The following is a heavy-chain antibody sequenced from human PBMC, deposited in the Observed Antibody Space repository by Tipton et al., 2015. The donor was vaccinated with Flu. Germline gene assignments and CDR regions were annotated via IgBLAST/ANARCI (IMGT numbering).Heavy chain of an antibody. CDR1: GFTVSSSY. V-gene: IGHV3-53*01. CDR3: ATLTGDDY. Sequence: SLRLSCAASGFTVSSSYMSWVRQAPGKGLEWVSVIYSGGSTYYADSVKGRFTISRDNSKNTLYLQINSLRAEDTAVYYCATLTGDDYWGQGDLVTVSS. CDR2: IYSGGST. D-gene: IGHD7-27*01. J-gene: IGHJ4*02.